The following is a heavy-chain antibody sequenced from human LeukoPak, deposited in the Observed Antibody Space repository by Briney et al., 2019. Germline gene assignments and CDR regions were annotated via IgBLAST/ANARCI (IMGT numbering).Heavy chain of an antibody. D-gene: IGHD3-22*01. CDR2: IIPIFGTA. CDR3: ARAHYYDSSGYLDY. CDR1: GGTFSSYA. Sequence: ASVKVSCKASGGTFSSYAISWVRQAPGQGLEWMGGIIPIFGTANHAQKFQGRVTITADESTSTAYMELSSLRSEDTAVYYCARAHYYDSSGYLDYWGQGTLVTVSS. J-gene: IGHJ4*02. V-gene: IGHV1-69*13.